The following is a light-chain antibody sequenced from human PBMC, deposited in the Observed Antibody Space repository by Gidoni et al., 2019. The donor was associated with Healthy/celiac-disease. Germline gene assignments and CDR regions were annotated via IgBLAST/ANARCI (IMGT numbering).Light chain of an antibody. V-gene: IGKV1-39*01. Sequence: DIQMTQSPSSLSASVGDRVTITCRASQSISSYLNWYQQKPGKALKLLIYAASSLQSGVPSRLSGSGSGTDFTLTISSLQPEDFATYYCQQSYSTPLTFGGGTKVEIK. CDR2: AAS. J-gene: IGKJ4*01. CDR3: QQSYSTPLT. CDR1: QSISSY.